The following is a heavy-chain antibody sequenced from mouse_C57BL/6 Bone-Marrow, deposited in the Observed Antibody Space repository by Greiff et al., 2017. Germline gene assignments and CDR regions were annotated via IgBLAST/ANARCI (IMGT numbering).Heavy chain of an antibody. Sequence: QVQLQQSGAELVRPGTSVKVSCKASGYAFTNYLIEWVKQRPGQGLEWIGVINPGSGGTNYNEKFKGKATLTADKSSSTAYMQLSSLTSEDSAVYFCARDHGSSFYAMDYWGQGTSVTVSS. D-gene: IGHD1-1*01. CDR1: GYAFTNYL. V-gene: IGHV1-54*01. J-gene: IGHJ4*01. CDR2: INPGSGGT. CDR3: ARDHGSSFYAMDY.